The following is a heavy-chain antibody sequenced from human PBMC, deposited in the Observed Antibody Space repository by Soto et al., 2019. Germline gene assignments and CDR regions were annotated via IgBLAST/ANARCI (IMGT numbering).Heavy chain of an antibody. D-gene: IGHD2-8*01. CDR3: AREGCPHLQTGMDV. V-gene: IGHV3-48*02. J-gene: IGHJ6*02. Sequence: GGSLRLSCAASEFTVRRGSMNLVRQAPGKGLERVSYISSSNRTINYADSVKGRFIISRDNAKNTLYLQMHSLRDEDTAVYYCAREGCPHLQTGMDVWGQGTTVTVSS. CDR1: EFTVRRGS. CDR2: ISSSNRTI.